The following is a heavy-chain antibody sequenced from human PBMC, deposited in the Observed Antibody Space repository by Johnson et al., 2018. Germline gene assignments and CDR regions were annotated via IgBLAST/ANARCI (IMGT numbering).Heavy chain of an antibody. CDR3: ARVGYLGAFDI. D-gene: IGHD5-12*01. V-gene: IGHV3-74*02. CDR1: GFTFNTYW. Sequence: VQLVQAGGGLVQPGGSLGLSCAASGFTFNTYWMHWVRQAPGKGLVWVSCINSDGSSITYADSVKGRFTISRDNAQNTVYLQMNSLRAEDTAVYYCARVGYLGAFDIWGQGTMVTVSS. CDR2: INSDGSSI. J-gene: IGHJ3*02.